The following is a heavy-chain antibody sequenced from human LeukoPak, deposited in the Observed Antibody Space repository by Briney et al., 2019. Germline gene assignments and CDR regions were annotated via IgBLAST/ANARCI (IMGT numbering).Heavy chain of an antibody. CDR1: GYNFSTYG. Sequence: GSVTVSCKASGYNFSTYGISWVRQAPGQGLEWMGWISTYSGDTNYVQELQGRVTMTTDTSTSTAYMELRSLRSDDTAVYYRARRYTADFDYWGQGTLVIVSS. J-gene: IGHJ4*02. CDR2: ISTYSGDT. CDR3: ARRYTADFDY. D-gene: IGHD2-21*02. V-gene: IGHV1-18*01.